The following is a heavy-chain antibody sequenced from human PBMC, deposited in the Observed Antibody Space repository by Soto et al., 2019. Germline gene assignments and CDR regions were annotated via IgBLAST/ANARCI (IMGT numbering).Heavy chain of an antibody. CDR1: GGSISSSSYY. Sequence: SETLSLTCTVSGGSISSSSYYWGWIRQPPGKGLEWIGSIYYSGSTYYNPSLKSRVTISVDTSKNQFSLKLSSVTAADTAVYYCARTTYYYDSSGYYQGSSPGPQYYFDYWGQGTLVTVSS. J-gene: IGHJ4*02. CDR3: ARTTYYYDSSGYYQGSSPGPQYYFDY. D-gene: IGHD3-22*01. CDR2: IYYSGST. V-gene: IGHV4-39*01.